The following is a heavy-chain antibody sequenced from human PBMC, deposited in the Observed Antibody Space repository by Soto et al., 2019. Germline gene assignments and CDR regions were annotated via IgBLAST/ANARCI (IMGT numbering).Heavy chain of an antibody. Sequence: SETLSLTCTVSGGSISGSYWSWIRQTPGKVLEWVGYIHYSGSTNYNPSLKSRVTMSVDTSKNQFSLKLSSVTAADTAVYYCARDRDIVVVPAATGRPYYYGMDVWGQGTTVTVSS. V-gene: IGHV4-59*12. CDR1: GGSISGSY. D-gene: IGHD2-2*01. CDR2: IHYSGST. J-gene: IGHJ6*02. CDR3: ARDRDIVVVPAATGRPYYYGMDV.